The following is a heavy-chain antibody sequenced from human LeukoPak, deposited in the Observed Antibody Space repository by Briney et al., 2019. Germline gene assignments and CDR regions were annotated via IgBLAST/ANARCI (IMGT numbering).Heavy chain of an antibody. CDR1: GGSISSYY. CDR2: IHYSGST. V-gene: IGHV4-59*01. CDR3: ARDKRVAVAGTYIYYYYMDV. D-gene: IGHD6-19*01. J-gene: IGHJ6*03. Sequence: SETLSLTCTVSGGSISSYYWSWIRQPPGKGLEWIGYIHYSGSTYYNPSLTSRVTISVDTSKNQFSLRLSSVTAADTAVYYCARDKRVAVAGTYIYYYYMDVWGNGTTVTISS.